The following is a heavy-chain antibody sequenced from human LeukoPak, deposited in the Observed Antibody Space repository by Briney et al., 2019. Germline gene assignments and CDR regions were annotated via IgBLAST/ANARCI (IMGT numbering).Heavy chain of an antibody. J-gene: IGHJ4*02. D-gene: IGHD3-22*01. CDR3: ARDERITMIVVVTPYYFDY. V-gene: IGHV4-38-2*02. CDR1: GYSISSGYY. CDR2: IYHSGST. Sequence: PSETLSLTCTVSGYSISSGYYWGWIRQPPGKGLEWIGSIYHSGSTYYTPSLKSRVTISVDTSKNQFSLKLSSVTAADTAVYYCARDERITMIVVVTPYYFDYWGQGTLVTVSS.